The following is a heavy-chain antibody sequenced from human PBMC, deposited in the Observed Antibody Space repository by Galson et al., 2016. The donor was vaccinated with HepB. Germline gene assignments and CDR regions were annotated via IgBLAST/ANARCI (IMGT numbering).Heavy chain of an antibody. V-gene: IGHV3-23*01. D-gene: IGHD4-11*01. Sequence: LRLSCAASGLTFRSYAMTWVRQAPGKGLEWVSAISGSDGSTFYEDYVKGRFTISRDSSTNTLYLQMNNMRAEDTAVYYCTRLQDGGRRGAFYLWGQGTLVTVSS. J-gene: IGHJ3*01. CDR1: GLTFRSYA. CDR3: TRLQDGGRRGAFYL. CDR2: ISGSDGST.